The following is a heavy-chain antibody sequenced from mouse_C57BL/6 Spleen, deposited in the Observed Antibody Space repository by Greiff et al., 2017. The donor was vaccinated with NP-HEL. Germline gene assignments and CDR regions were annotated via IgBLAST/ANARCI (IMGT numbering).Heavy chain of an antibody. Sequence: EVQLVESGGGLVQPKGSLKLSCAASGFSFNTYAMNWVRQAPGKGLEWVARIRSKSNNYATYYADSVKDRFTISRDDSESMLYLQMNNSKTEDTAMYYCVIHSPMGYAMDYWGQGTSVTVSS. CDR1: GFSFNTYA. V-gene: IGHV10-1*01. CDR3: VIHSPMGYAMDY. CDR2: IRSKSNNYAT. J-gene: IGHJ4*01.